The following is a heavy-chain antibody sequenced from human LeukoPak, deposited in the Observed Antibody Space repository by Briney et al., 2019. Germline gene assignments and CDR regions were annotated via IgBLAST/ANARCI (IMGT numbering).Heavy chain of an antibody. CDR1: GLTFDDCA. Sequence: GGSLRLSCAASGLTFDDCAMNWVRQAPGKGLEWVSGISGSGSLTYYADSVKGRFTISRDNAKNSLYLQMNSLRVEDTALYYCARVRSVGGNPHAFNIWGQGTMVTVSS. CDR2: ISGSGSLT. D-gene: IGHD4-23*01. V-gene: IGHV3-21*01. J-gene: IGHJ3*02. CDR3: ARVRSVGGNPHAFNI.